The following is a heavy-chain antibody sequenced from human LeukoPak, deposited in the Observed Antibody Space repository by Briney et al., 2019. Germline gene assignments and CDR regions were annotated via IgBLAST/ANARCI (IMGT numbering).Heavy chain of an antibody. CDR2: INPNSGGT. CDR1: GYTFTGYY. D-gene: IGHD2-21*02. CDR3: ARAVGCGGDCYYFDY. V-gene: IGHV1-2*04. Sequence: ASVKVSCKASGYTFTGYYMHWVRQAPGQGLEWMGWINPNSGGTNYAQKFQGWVTMTRDTSFSTAYMELSRLRSDDTAVYYCARAVGCGGDCYYFDYWGQGTLVTVSS. J-gene: IGHJ4*02.